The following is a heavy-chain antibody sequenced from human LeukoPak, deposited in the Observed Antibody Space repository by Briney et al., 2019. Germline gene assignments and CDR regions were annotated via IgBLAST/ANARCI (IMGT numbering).Heavy chain of an antibody. CDR1: GGSISNYY. J-gene: IGHJ5*01. Sequence: SETLSLTCTVSGGSISNYYWNWIRQPPGKGLEWIGYIYYSGTTNYNPSLKSRVSMSVDTSKNQVSLQVNSVTPEDTAVYYCAREYCSGGTCSPNDPFDSWGQGTLVTVSS. D-gene: IGHD2-15*01. CDR3: AREYCSGGTCSPNDPFDS. CDR2: IYYSGTT. V-gene: IGHV4-59*12.